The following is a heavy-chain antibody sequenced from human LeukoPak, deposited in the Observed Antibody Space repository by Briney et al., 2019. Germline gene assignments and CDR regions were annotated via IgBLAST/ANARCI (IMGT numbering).Heavy chain of an antibody. V-gene: IGHV1-8*03. D-gene: IGHD2-2*01. Sequence: ASVKVSCKVSRYTFTNYDINWVRQATGRGLEWMGWMNPNRGNTGYAQKFQGRVTITRETSINTAYMELSSLTSEDTAVYYCARDLGYCSSTSCPYNCFDPWGQGTLVTVSS. CDR2: MNPNRGNT. J-gene: IGHJ5*02. CDR1: RYTFTNYD. CDR3: ARDLGYCSSTSCPYNCFDP.